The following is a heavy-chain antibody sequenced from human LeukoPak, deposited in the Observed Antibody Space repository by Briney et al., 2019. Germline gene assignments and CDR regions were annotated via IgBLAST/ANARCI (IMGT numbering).Heavy chain of an antibody. CDR3: ATGYYDSSGYYSTEYFQH. Sequence: ASVKVSCKVSGYTLTELSMHWVRQAPGKGLEWMGGFDPEDGETIYAQKFQGRVTMTKDTSTDTAYMELSSLRSEDTAVYYCATGYYDSSGYYSTEYFQHWGQGTLVTVSS. V-gene: IGHV1-24*01. CDR1: GYTLTELS. D-gene: IGHD3-22*01. J-gene: IGHJ1*01. CDR2: FDPEDGET.